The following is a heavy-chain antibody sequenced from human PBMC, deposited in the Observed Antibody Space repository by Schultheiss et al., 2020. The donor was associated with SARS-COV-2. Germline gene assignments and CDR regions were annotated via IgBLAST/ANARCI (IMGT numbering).Heavy chain of an antibody. CDR3: ARDGPGSDY. CDR2: IYSGGST. J-gene: IGHJ4*02. D-gene: IGHD2-2*01. CDR1: GFTFSNAW. Sequence: GGSLRLSCAASGFTFSNAWMSWVRQAPGKGLEWVSVIYSGGSTYYADSVKGRFTISRHNSKNTLYLQMNSLRAEDTAVYYCARDGPGSDYWGQGTLVTVSS. V-gene: IGHV3-53*04.